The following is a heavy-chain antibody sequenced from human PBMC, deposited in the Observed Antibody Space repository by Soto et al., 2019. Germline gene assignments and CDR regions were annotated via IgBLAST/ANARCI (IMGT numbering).Heavy chain of an antibody. CDR3: AREPYYYDMDV. J-gene: IGHJ6*02. CDR2: ISAYNGNT. CDR1: GSTFTSYG. V-gene: IGHV1-18*04. Sequence: GFPVKFSCTAPGSTFTSYGISWVRKAPEQGLEWMGWISAYNGNTNYAQQLQGRVTMTTATSTSTAYMEMRSLRSDDTAVYYCAREPYYYDMDVWGQGTKVTVSS.